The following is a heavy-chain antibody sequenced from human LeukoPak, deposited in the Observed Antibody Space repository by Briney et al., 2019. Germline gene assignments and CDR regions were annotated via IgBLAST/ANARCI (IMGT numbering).Heavy chain of an antibody. D-gene: IGHD3-10*02. V-gene: IGHV3-11*04. CDR1: GFTVSNDY. Sequence: GGSLRLSCAASGFTVSNDYMSWVRQAPGKWLEWVSYISSSGSTIYYADSVKGRFTISRDNAKNSLYLQMNSLRAEDTAVYYCAELGITMIGGVWGKGTTVTISS. CDR2: ISSSGSTI. CDR3: AELGITMIGGV. J-gene: IGHJ6*04.